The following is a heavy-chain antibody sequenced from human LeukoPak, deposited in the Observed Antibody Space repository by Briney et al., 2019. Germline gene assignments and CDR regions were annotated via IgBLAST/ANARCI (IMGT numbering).Heavy chain of an antibody. V-gene: IGHV1-69*13. J-gene: IGHJ6*03. Sequence: SVKVSCKASGGTFSSYAINWVRQAPGQGLEWVGGIIPIFGTADYAQKFQGRVTITADESTSTAYMDLSSLRSEDTAVYYCARTNLQYYYYYMDVWGKGTTVTISS. CDR2: IIPIFGTA. CDR1: GGTFSSYA. CDR3: ARTNLQYYYYYMDV.